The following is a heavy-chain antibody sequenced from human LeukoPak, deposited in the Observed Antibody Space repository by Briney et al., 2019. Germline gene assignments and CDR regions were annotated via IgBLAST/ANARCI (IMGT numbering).Heavy chain of an antibody. V-gene: IGHV1-2*02. Sequence: ASVKVSCKASGYTFTAYNMHWVRQAPGQGLEWMGWINPSSGGTNYAQKFQGRVTMTRDTSISTAYMELSRLRSDDTAVYYCARDIVVVPAAEGFDPWGQGTLVTVSS. J-gene: IGHJ5*02. CDR3: ARDIVVVPAAEGFDP. CDR1: GYTFTAYN. D-gene: IGHD2-2*01. CDR2: INPSSGGT.